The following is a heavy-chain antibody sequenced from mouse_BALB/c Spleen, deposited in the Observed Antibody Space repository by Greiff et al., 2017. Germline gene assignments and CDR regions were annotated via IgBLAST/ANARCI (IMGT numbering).Heavy chain of an antibody. CDR3: ARDGMITTEDYYAMDY. Sequence: EVQRVESGGGLVKPGGSLKLSCAASGFTFSSYAMSWVRQSPEKRLEWVAEISSGGSYTYYPDTVTGRFTISRDNAKNTLYLEMSSLRSEDTAMYYCARDGMITTEDYYAMDYWGQGTSVTVSS. CDR2: ISSGGSYT. CDR1: GFTFSSYA. V-gene: IGHV5-9-4*01. D-gene: IGHD2-4*01. J-gene: IGHJ4*01.